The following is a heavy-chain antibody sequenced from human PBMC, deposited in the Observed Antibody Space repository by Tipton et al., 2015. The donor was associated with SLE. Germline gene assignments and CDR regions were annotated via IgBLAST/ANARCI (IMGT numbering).Heavy chain of an antibody. CDR3: TLTPTLIVAGLGDS. V-gene: IGHV3-49*04. Sequence: SLRLSCTTSGFTFGDYAISWVRQAPGKGLEWLGFIRNKGYGGATEYAASVAGRFTISRDDSKSIAFLQMNSLRIEDTAVYYCTLTPTLIVAGLGDSWGQGTLVTVSS. CDR2: IRNKGYGGAT. D-gene: IGHD2/OR15-2a*01. CDR1: GFTFGDYA. J-gene: IGHJ4*02.